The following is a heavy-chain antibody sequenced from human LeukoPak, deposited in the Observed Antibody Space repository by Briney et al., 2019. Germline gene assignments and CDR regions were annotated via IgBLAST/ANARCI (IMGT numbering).Heavy chain of an antibody. J-gene: IGHJ4*02. CDR1: GGSISSGSYY. D-gene: IGHD6-19*01. V-gene: IGHV4-61*09. CDR3: ARSAVAGQKNPDY. Sequence: PSETLSLTCTVSGGSISSGSYYWSWIRQPAGKGLEWIGHIYTSGSTNYNPSLKSRVTISVDTSKNQFSLKLSSVTAADTAVYYCARSAVAGQKNPDYWGQGTLVTVSS. CDR2: IYTSGST.